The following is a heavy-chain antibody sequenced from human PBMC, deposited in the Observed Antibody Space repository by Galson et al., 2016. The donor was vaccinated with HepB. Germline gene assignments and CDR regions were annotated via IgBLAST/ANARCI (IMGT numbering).Heavy chain of an antibody. D-gene: IGHD2-15*01. Sequence: SLRLSCAASGFIFSNVWMNWVRQAPGKGLEWVGRIKSKTEGGTTDHAAPVKGRFTISRDDSKNTVNLQMNSLKTGDTAVYYCTTDGPFVSGGRGYHYGMGVWGQGTTVTVSS. CDR3: TTDGPFVSGGRGYHYGMGV. CDR1: GFIFSNVW. CDR2: IKSKTEGGTT. V-gene: IGHV3-15*01. J-gene: IGHJ6*02.